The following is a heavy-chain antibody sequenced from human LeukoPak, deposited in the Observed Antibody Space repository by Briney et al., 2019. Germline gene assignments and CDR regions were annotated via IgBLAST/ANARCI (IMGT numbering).Heavy chain of an antibody. CDR1: GFTFSSHA. D-gene: IGHD3-10*01. J-gene: IGHJ4*02. CDR2: ISGSGGST. V-gene: IGHV3-23*01. CDR3: AKDCDTMVRGEWVY. Sequence: PGGSLRLSCAASGFTFSSHAMSWVRQAPGKGLEWVSAISGSGGSTYYADSVKGRFTISRDNSKNTLYLQMNSLRAEDTAVYYCAKDCDTMVRGEWVYWGQGTLVTVSS.